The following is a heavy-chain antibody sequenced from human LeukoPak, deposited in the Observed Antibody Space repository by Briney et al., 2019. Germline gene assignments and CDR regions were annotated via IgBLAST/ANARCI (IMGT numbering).Heavy chain of an antibody. CDR1: GFTFSSYA. Sequence: GGSLRLSCAASGFTFSSYAMHWVRQAPGKGLEWVAVISYDGSNKYYADSVKGRFTISRDNSKNTLYLQMNSLRAEDTAVYYCAREGEGQIAVANNWFDPWGQGTLVTVSS. D-gene: IGHD6-19*01. V-gene: IGHV3-30-3*01. CDR3: AREGEGQIAVANNWFDP. CDR2: ISYDGSNK. J-gene: IGHJ5*02.